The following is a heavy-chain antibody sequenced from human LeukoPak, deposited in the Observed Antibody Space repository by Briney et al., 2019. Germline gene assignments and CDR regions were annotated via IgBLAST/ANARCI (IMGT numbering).Heavy chain of an antibody. J-gene: IGHJ4*02. Sequence: SETLSLTCTVSGGSISSGSYYWSWIRQPPGKGLEWIGYIYYSGSTNYNPSLKSRVTISVDTSKNQFSLKLSSVTAADTAVYYCARSDSSGSHFDYWGQGTLVTVSS. CDR2: IYYSGST. D-gene: IGHD3-22*01. CDR1: GGSISSGSYY. CDR3: ARSDSSGSHFDY. V-gene: IGHV4-61*01.